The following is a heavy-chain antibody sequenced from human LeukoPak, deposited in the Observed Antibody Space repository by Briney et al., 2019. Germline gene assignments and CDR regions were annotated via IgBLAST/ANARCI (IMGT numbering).Heavy chain of an antibody. CDR2: ISYDGSNK. Sequence: PGGSLRLSCAASGFTFSSYAMHWVRQAPGKGLEWVAVISYDGSNKYYADSVKGRFTISRDNSKNTLYLQMNSLRAEDTAVYYCARDLVTMIVVXIVAWWGQGXLVTVSS. V-gene: IGHV3-30-3*01. J-gene: IGHJ1*01. CDR3: ARDLVTMIVVXIVAW. CDR1: GFTFSSYA. D-gene: IGHD3-22*01.